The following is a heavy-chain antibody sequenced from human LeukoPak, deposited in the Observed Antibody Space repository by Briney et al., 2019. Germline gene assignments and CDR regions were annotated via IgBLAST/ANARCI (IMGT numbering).Heavy chain of an antibody. CDR2: IYTSGST. J-gene: IGHJ5*02. CDR1: GGSISSYY. CDR3: ARWGTYASTSNWFDP. Sequence: SETLSLTCTVSGGSISSYYWSWLRQPAGKGLEWIGRIYTSGSTNYNPSLKSRVTISVDTSKNQFSLRLSSVTAADSAVYYCARWGTYASTSNWFDPWGQGTRVTVSS. D-gene: IGHD2-2*01. V-gene: IGHV4-4*07.